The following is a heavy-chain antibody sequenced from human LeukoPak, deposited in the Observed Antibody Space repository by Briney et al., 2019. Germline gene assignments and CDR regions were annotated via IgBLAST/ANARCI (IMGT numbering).Heavy chain of an antibody. J-gene: IGHJ4*02. V-gene: IGHV3-7*01. Sequence: GGSLRLSCAASGFTFSSYWMSWVRQAPGRGLEGVANIKQDGSEKYYVDSVKGRFTISRDNAKNSLYLQMNSLRAEDTAVYYCARYRILIGGPFGYWGQGTLVTVSS. CDR3: ARYRILIGGPFGY. CDR2: IKQDGSEK. D-gene: IGHD3-22*01. CDR1: GFTFSSYW.